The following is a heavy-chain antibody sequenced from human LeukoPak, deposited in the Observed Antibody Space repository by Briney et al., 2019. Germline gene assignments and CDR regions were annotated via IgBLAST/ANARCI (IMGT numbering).Heavy chain of an antibody. CDR1: GGSISSYY. J-gene: IGHJ4*02. V-gene: IGHV4-59*08. CDR2: IYYSGST. Sequence: SETLSLTCTVSGGSISSYYWSWIRQPPGKGLEWIGYIYYSGSTNYNPSLKSRVTISVDTSKNQFSLKLSSVTAADTAVYYCARLRPSIGAAGTFDYWGQGTLVTVSS. CDR3: ARLRPSIGAAGTFDY. D-gene: IGHD6-13*01.